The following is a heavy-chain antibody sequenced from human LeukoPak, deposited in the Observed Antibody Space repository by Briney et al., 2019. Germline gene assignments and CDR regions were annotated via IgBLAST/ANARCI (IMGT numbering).Heavy chain of an antibody. CDR1: GFTFSTYA. CDR3: ARESGGDLGEAFDI. J-gene: IGHJ3*02. CDR2: TGGSSTSL. Sequence: GGSLRLSCAASGFTFSTYAMNWVRQAPGEGLEWVSSTGGSSTSLYYADSLKGRFTISRDNAKNSLYLQLNSLRAEDTAVYYCARESGGDLGEAFDIWGQGTMVTVSS. D-gene: IGHD1-26*01. V-gene: IGHV3-21*01.